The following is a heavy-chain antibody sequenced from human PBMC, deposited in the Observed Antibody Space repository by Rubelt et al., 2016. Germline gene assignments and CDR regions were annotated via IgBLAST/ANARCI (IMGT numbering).Heavy chain of an antibody. J-gene: IGHJ4*02. Sequence: EVQLVESGGGLVQPGGSLRLSCAASGFTFSSYEMNWVRQAPGKGLEWVSYISSSGSTIYYAASVKGRFTISRDNAKNSLYLRMNSLRAEDTAVYYCARSDIVATITDYWGQGTLVTVSS. CDR1: GFTFSSYE. CDR2: ISSSGSTI. V-gene: IGHV3-48*03. CDR3: ARSDIVATITDY. D-gene: IGHD5-12*01.